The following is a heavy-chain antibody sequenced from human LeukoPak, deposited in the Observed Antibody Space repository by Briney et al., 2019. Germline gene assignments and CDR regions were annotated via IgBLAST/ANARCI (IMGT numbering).Heavy chain of an antibody. J-gene: IGHJ6*03. CDR3: ARSHYYGSGSYYRGHYYYYYMDV. Sequence: SVKVSCKASGGTFSSYAISWVRQAPGQGLEWMGGIIPIFGTANYAQKFQGRATITADESTSTAYMELSSLRSEDTAVYYCARSHYYGSGSYYRGHYYYYYMDVWGKGTTVTISS. CDR2: IIPIFGTA. D-gene: IGHD3-10*01. V-gene: IGHV1-69*13. CDR1: GGTFSSYA.